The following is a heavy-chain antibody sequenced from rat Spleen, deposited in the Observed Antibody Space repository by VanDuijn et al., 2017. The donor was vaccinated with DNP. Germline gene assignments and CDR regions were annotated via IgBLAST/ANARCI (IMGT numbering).Heavy chain of an antibody. D-gene: IGHD1-4*01. V-gene: IGHV5-22*01. J-gene: IGHJ2*01. Sequence: EVQLVESGGGLVQPGRSLKLSCATSGFSFSDYYMAWVRQAPTKGLEWVAYTSYDGGSTYNGDSVKGRFTISRDNAKSTLYLQMNSLRYEDMATYYCARHVLPLRVWDYCGQGVMVTVSS. CDR1: GFSFSDYY. CDR3: ARHVLPLRVWDY. CDR2: TSYDGGST.